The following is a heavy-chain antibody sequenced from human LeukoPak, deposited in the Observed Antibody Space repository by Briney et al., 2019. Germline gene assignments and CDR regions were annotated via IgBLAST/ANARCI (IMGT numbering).Heavy chain of an antibody. CDR1: GGSLSSSSYY. Sequence: SETLSLTCTVSGGSLSSSSYYWGWIRQHPGRGLEWIGYIYYSGSTYYNPSLKSRVTISVDTSKNQFSLKLSSVTAADTAVYYCARDDVVRGVSDWGQGTLVTVSS. D-gene: IGHD3-10*01. J-gene: IGHJ4*02. CDR2: IYYSGST. CDR3: ARDDVVRGVSD. V-gene: IGHV4-31*03.